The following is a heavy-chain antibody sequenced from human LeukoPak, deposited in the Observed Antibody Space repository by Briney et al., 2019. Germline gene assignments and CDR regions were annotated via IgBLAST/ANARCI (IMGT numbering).Heavy chain of an antibody. D-gene: IGHD3-10*01. J-gene: IGHJ4*02. CDR3: AIWYFYGSGSYYRPFDY. Sequence: GGSLRLSCAVSGFTFSDYYMTWTRQTPGKGLEWVSYISKNSDYTNYADSVKGRFTISRDNAKNSMYLQMNSLRAEDTAVYYCAIWYFYGSGSYYRPFDYWGQGTLVTVSS. V-gene: IGHV3-11*03. CDR1: GFTFSDYY. CDR2: ISKNSDYT.